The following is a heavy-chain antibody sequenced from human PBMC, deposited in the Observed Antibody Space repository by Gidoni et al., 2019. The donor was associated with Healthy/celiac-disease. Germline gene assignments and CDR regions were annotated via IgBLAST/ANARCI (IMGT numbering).Heavy chain of an antibody. J-gene: IGHJ5*02. CDR1: GGSISSSSYY. D-gene: IGHD6-13*01. V-gene: IGHV4-39*01. CDR3: ARQWQQLVGPPRAFDP. CDR2: IYYSGST. Sequence: QLQLQESGPGLVKPSETLSLTCTVSGGSISSSSYYWGWIRQPPGKGLEWIGSIYYSGSTYYNPSLKSRVTISVDTSKNQFSLKLSSVTAADTAVYYCARQWQQLVGPPRAFDPWGQGTLVTVSS.